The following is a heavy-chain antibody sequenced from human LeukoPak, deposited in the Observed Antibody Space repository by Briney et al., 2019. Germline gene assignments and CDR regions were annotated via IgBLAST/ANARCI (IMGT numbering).Heavy chain of an antibody. CDR2: ISDSGGRT. J-gene: IGHJ4*02. CDR1: GITLSNYG. V-gene: IGHV3-23*01. D-gene: IGHD3-22*01. Sequence: GGSLRLSCAGSGITLSNYGMSWVRQAPGKGLEWVAGISDSGGRTNYADSVKGRFTISRDNPKNTLYLQMNSLRAEDTAVYFCAKRGVVIRVILVGFHKEAYYFDSWGQGALVTVSS. CDR3: AKRGVVIRVILVGFHKEAYYFDS.